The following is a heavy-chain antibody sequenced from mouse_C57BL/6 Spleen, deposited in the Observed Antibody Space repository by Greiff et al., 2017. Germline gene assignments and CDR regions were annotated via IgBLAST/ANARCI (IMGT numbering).Heavy chain of an antibody. V-gene: IGHV1-80*01. CDR2: IYPGDGDT. J-gene: IGHJ2*01. CDR1: GYAFSSYW. Sequence: QVQLQQSGAELVKPGVSVKISCKASGYAFSSYWMNWVKQRPGKGLEWIGQIYPGDGDTNYNGKFKGKATLTADKSSSTAYMQLSSLTSEDSAVYFCARHGSSFYYFDYWGQGTTLTVSS. CDR3: ARHGSSFYYFDY. D-gene: IGHD1-1*01.